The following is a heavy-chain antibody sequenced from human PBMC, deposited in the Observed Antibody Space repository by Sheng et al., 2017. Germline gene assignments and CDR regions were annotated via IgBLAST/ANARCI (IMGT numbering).Heavy chain of an antibody. V-gene: IGHV3-23*01. D-gene: IGHD4-17*01. CDR2: ISGSGGST. CDR1: GFTFSSYA. Sequence: EVQLLESGGGLVQPGGSLRLSCAASGFTFSSYAMSWVRQAPGKGLEWVSAISGSGGSTYYADSVKGRFTISRDNSKNTLYLQMNSLRAEDTAVYYCAKDLEWSDYGEGRGGSNWFDPWGQGTLVTVSS. J-gene: IGHJ5*02. CDR3: AKDLEWSDYGEGRGGSNWFDP.